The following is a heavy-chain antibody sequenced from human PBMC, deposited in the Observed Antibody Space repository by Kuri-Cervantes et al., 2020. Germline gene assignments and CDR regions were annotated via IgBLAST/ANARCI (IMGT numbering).Heavy chain of an antibody. J-gene: IGHJ6*02. V-gene: IGHV4-59*01. Sequence: SETLSLTCTVSGGSISSYYWSWIRQPPGKGLEWIGYIYYSGSTNYNPSLKSRVTISVDTSKNQFSLKLSSVTAADTAVYYCARGLVGAALQHPYYYYGMDVWGQGTTVTVSS. CDR1: GGSISSYY. CDR3: ARGLVGAALQHPYYYYGMDV. CDR2: IYYSGST. D-gene: IGHD1-26*01.